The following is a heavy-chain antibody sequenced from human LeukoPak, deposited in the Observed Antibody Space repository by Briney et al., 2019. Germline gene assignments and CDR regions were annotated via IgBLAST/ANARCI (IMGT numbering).Heavy chain of an antibody. CDR3: AKDMGAYDQYFQH. D-gene: IGHD1-26*01. V-gene: IGHV3-30*02. CDR2: IRYDGSNK. J-gene: IGHJ1*01. Sequence: TGGSLRLSCAASGFTVSSNYMSWVRQAPGKWLEWVAFIRYDGSNKYYADSVKGRFTISRDNSKNTLYLQMNSLRAEDTAVYYCAKDMGAYDQYFQHWGQGTLVTVSS. CDR1: GFTVSSNY.